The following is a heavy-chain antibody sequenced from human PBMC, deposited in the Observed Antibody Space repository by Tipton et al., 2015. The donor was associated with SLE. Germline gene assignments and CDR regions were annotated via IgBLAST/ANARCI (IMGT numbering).Heavy chain of an antibody. D-gene: IGHD1-26*01. J-gene: IGHJ4*02. CDR2: IYHSGST. CDR1: GYSISSGYY. Sequence: GLVKPSETLSLTCTVSGYSISSGYYWGWIRQPPGKGLEWIGSIYHSGSTYYNPSLKSRVTISVDTSKNQFSLKLSSVTAADTAVYYCARPRIVGATSPFDYWGQGTLVTVSS. CDR3: ARPRIVGATSPFDY. V-gene: IGHV4-38-2*02.